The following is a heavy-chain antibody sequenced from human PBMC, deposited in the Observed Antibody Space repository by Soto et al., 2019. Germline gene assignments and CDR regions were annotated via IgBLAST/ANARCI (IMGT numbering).Heavy chain of an antibody. Sequence: SVKVSCKASGGTFSSYAISWVRQAPGQGLEWMGGIIPIFGTANYAQKFQGRVTITADESTSTAYMELSSLRSEDTAVYYCATRSGYYDSSGYYYLDYWGQGTLVTVSS. CDR2: IIPIFGTA. J-gene: IGHJ4*02. CDR1: GGTFSSYA. V-gene: IGHV1-69*13. CDR3: ATRSGYYDSSGYYYLDY. D-gene: IGHD3-22*01.